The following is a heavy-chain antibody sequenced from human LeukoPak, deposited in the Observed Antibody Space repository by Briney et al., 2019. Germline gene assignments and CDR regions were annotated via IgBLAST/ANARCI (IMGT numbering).Heavy chain of an antibody. CDR1: EFTFSSYA. J-gene: IGHJ3*01. V-gene: IGHV3-30*14. CDR3: ARNMGDWGRAFDF. Sequence: GGSLRLSCAASEFTFSSYAMHWVRQAPDRGLEWVAVISYDGTYKYYTDSVKGRFTISRDNSKNTLFLHMNSLRAEDTAVYYCARNMGDWGRAFDFWGQGTMVTVSS. D-gene: IGHD7-27*01. CDR2: ISYDGTYK.